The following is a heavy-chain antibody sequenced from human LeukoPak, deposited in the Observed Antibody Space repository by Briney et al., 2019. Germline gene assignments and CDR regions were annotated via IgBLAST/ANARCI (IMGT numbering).Heavy chain of an antibody. CDR3: ARGAGYNYPYYFDY. Sequence: GGSLRHSCAASGFTFSSYDMHWVRQTTGKGLEWVSSIGIAGDTYYPGSVKGRFTISRENAKNSLYLQMNSLRAEDTAVYYCARGAGYNYPYYFDYWGQGTLVTVSS. V-gene: IGHV3-13*01. D-gene: IGHD5-24*01. CDR2: IGIAGDT. J-gene: IGHJ4*02. CDR1: GFTFSSYD.